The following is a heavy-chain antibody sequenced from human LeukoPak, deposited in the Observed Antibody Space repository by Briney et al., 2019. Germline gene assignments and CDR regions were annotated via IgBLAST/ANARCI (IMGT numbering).Heavy chain of an antibody. Sequence: ASVKVSCKASGYTFTSYAMHWVRQAPGQRLEWMGWINAGNGNTKYSQKFQGRVTITRDTSASTAYMELSSLRSEDTAVYYCARDRKQRLVFMFDYWGQGTLVTVSS. V-gene: IGHV1-3*01. CDR2: INAGNGNT. D-gene: IGHD6-13*01. J-gene: IGHJ4*02. CDR1: GYTFTSYA. CDR3: ARDRKQRLVFMFDY.